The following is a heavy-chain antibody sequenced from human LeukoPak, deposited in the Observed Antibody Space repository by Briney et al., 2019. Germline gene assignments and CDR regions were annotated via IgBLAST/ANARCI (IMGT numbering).Heavy chain of an antibody. CDR1: GGSISSGDYY. CDR2: IYYSGST. J-gene: IGHJ3*02. CDR3: ARRATGGAFDI. Sequence: SETLSLTCTVSGGSISSGDYYWSWIRQPPGKGLEWIGSIYYSGSTYYNPSLKSRVTISVDTSKNQFSLKLSSVTAADTAVYYCARRATGGAFDIWGQGTMVTVSS. V-gene: IGHV4-39*01. D-gene: IGHD2-15*01.